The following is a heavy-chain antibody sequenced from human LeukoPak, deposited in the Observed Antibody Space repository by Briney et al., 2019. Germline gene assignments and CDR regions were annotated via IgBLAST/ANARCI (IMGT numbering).Heavy chain of an antibody. Sequence: ASVKVSCKASGYTFTGYYMHWVRQAPGQGLEWMGWINPNSGGTNYAQKFQGRVTMTRDTSISTAYMELSRLGSDDTAVYYCARDQGPAAIVDTAMGDAFDIWGQGTMVTVSS. CDR1: GYTFTGYY. CDR3: ARDQGPAAIVDTAMGDAFDI. CDR2: INPNSGGT. V-gene: IGHV1-2*02. J-gene: IGHJ3*02. D-gene: IGHD5-18*01.